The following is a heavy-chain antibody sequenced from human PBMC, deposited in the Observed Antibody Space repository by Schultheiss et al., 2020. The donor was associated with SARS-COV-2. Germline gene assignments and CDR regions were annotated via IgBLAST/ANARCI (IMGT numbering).Heavy chain of an antibody. J-gene: IGHJ4*02. CDR2: ISSSSSTI. CDR3: ARDSLPPGWVFDY. CDR1: GFTFSSYA. Sequence: GGSLRLSCAASGFTFSSYAMHWVRQAPGKGLEWVSYISSSSSTIYYADSVKGRFTISRDNAKNSLYLQMNSLRAEDTAVYYCARDSLPPGWVFDYWGQGTLVTVSS. D-gene: IGHD5/OR15-5a*01. V-gene: IGHV3-48*04.